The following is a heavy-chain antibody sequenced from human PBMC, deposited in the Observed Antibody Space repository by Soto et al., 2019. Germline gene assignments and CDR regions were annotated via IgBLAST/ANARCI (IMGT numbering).Heavy chain of an antibody. CDR1: GFTFDDYN. Sequence: GGSLRLSCAASGFTFDDYNMHWVRQAPGKGLEWVSLISRDGTNTNYAESVKGRFTISRDNSKNYLYLQMNSLRTEDTALYYCVKETYYYDVSSYYPLGSWGQGTLVTVSS. V-gene: IGHV3-43*01. CDR2: ISRDGTNT. D-gene: IGHD3-22*01. CDR3: VKETYYYDVSSYYPLGS. J-gene: IGHJ5*02.